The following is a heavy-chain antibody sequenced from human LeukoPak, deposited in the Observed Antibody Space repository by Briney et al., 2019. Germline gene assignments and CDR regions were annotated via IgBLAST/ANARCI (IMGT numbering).Heavy chain of an antibody. CDR3: ARAGWVTAHGY. J-gene: IGHJ4*02. CDR1: GGSISSYY. V-gene: IGHV4-59*12. D-gene: IGHD2-21*02. CDR2: IYYSGST. Sequence: SETLSLTCTVSGGSISSYYWSWIRQPPGKGLEWIGYIYYSGSTNYNPSLKSRVTISVDTSKNQFSLKLSSVTAADTAVYYCARAGWVTAHGYWGQGTLVTVSS.